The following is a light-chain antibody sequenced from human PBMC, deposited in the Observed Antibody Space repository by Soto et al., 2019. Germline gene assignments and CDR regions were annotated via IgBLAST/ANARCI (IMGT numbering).Light chain of an antibody. J-gene: IGLJ1*01. V-gene: IGLV1-51*01. CDR3: GTWDTSLTAYV. CDR2: DNN. Sequence: QSVLTQPPSVSGAPGQRVTISCTGSSSNIGAGFDVHWYQQLPGTAPKLLIYDNNKRPSGIPDRFSGSKSGTSATLDITGLQTGDEADYYCGTWDTSLTAYVFGSGTKVTVL. CDR1: SSNIGAGFD.